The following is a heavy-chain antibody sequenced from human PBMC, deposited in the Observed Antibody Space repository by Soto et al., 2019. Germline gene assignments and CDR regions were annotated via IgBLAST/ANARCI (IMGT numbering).Heavy chain of an antibody. D-gene: IGHD6-13*01. J-gene: IGHJ6*02. CDR3: AKTHDIAAAGMGRYYYYNGMDV. V-gene: IGHV3-9*01. CDR1: GFTFDDYA. Sequence: PGGSLRLSCAASGFTFDDYAMHRVRQGPGKGLEWVSGINWNGDSIGYADSVKGRFTISRDNAKNSLYLQMNSLRAEDTAVYYCAKTHDIAAAGMGRYYYYNGMDVWGQGTTVTVSS. CDR2: INWNGDSI.